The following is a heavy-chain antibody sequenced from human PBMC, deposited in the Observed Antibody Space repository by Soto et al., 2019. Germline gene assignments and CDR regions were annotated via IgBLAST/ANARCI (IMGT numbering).Heavy chain of an antibody. CDR3: AIEPYYYAFWSGYRFPLYYYYYGMDV. D-gene: IGHD3-3*01. V-gene: IGHV1-18*04. J-gene: IGHJ6*02. CDR1: GYTFTSYG. CDR2: ISAYNGNT. Sequence: LPAGCEASGYTFTSYGISWVRQAPGQGLEWMGWISAYNGNTNYAQKPQGRVTMTTDTSTSTAYMELRSLRSDDTAVYYCAIEPYYYAFWSGYRFPLYYYYYGMDVWVQVTTVSVSS.